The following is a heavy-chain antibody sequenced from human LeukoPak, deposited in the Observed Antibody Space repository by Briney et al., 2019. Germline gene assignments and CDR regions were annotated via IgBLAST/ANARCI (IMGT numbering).Heavy chain of an antibody. D-gene: IGHD3-10*01. CDR3: ARVRGPTLKTCYMDV. Sequence: GSLRLSCAASGFTFTEYSIIWVRQAPGKGLEWVSFISDISDRSSTIHYADSVKGRFTISRDNAERSVYLQMNSLRADDTAVYYCARVRGPTLKTCYMDVWGTGTTVTVSS. CDR1: GFTFTEYS. V-gene: IGHV3-48*04. CDR2: ISDRSSTI. J-gene: IGHJ6*03.